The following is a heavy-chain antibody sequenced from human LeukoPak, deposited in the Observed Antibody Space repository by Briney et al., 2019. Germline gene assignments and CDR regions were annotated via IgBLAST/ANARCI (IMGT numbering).Heavy chain of an antibody. CDR3: ARGGTGVVPAAPFDY. J-gene: IGHJ4*02. Sequence: SETLSLTCTVSGGSFSSSSYFWGWIRQPPGKGPEWIGSIYYSGSTYYSPSLKSRVTTTVDTSKNQFSLKLSSVTAADTAVYYCARGGTGVVPAAPFDYWGQGTLVTVSS. CDR2: IYYSGST. V-gene: IGHV4-39*07. D-gene: IGHD2-2*01. CDR1: GGSFSSSSYF.